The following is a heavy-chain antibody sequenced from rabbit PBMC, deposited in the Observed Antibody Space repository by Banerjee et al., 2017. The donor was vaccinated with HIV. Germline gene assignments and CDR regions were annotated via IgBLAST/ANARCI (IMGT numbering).Heavy chain of an antibody. V-gene: IGHV1S45*01. CDR3: ARGTSSSGYYSGSLNL. CDR2: IYAGSGST. D-gene: IGHD1-1*01. J-gene: IGHJ4*01. CDR1: GFSFSTSYY. Sequence: QEQLVESGGGLVQPEGSLTLTCTASGFSFSTSYYMCWVRQAPGKGLEWIGCIYAGSGSTYYARWAKGRFTISKTSSTTVTLQMTSLTAADTATYFCARGTSSSGYYSGSLNLWGPGTLVT.